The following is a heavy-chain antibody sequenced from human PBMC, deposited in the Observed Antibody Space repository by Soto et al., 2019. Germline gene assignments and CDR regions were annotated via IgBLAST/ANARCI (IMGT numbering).Heavy chain of an antibody. Sequence: GASVKVSCKVSGYTLTELSMHWVRQAPGKGLEWMGGFDPEDGETIYAQKFQGRVTMTEDTSTDTAYMELSSLRSEDTAVYYCANLYCSSTSCSDDYWGQGTLGTSPQ. CDR2: FDPEDGET. CDR1: GYTLTELS. CDR3: ANLYCSSTSCSDDY. J-gene: IGHJ4*02. D-gene: IGHD2-2*01. V-gene: IGHV1-24*01.